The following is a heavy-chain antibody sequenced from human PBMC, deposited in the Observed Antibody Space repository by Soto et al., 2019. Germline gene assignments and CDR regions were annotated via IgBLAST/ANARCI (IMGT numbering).Heavy chain of an antibody. D-gene: IGHD6-19*01. Sequence: QEQLVQSGAEVKKPGSSVKVSCKVSGGTFSIYAISWVRQAPGQGLEWMGVIIPIFNAAKYAQKFQGRVTITADKSTSTAHMELSSLRSEDTAVYYCARQMVSSGWHYGNWFDPWGQGTPVTVSS. CDR3: ARQMVSSGWHYGNWFDP. CDR1: GGTFSIYA. V-gene: IGHV1-69*06. CDR2: IIPIFNAA. J-gene: IGHJ5*02.